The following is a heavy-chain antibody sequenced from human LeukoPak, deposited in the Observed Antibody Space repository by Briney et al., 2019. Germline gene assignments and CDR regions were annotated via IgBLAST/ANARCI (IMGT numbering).Heavy chain of an antibody. CDR3: LRGDIRT. Sequence: GGSLRLSCAASGFTFSWHSMNWVRQAPGKGLEWLSYIDSSGAPTYYADSVEGRFTISRDNAKNSLYLNIDSLRVEDTAVYYCLRGDIRTWGQGTLVTVSS. CDR1: GFTFSWHS. V-gene: IGHV3-48*04. J-gene: IGHJ4*02. CDR2: IDSSGAPT. D-gene: IGHD1-14*01.